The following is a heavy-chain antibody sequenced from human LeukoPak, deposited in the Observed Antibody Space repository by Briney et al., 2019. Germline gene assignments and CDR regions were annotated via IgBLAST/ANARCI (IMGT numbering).Heavy chain of an antibody. CDR1: GFTFSSYW. CDR3: AKSETYGSGNSPYYYYYYMDV. Sequence: GGSLRLSCAASGFTFSSYWMSWVRQAPGKGLEWVANIKQDGSEKYYVDSVKGRFTISRDNAKNSLYLQMKSLRAEDTAVYYCAKSETYGSGNSPYYYYYYMDVWGKGTTVTVSS. J-gene: IGHJ6*03. CDR2: IKQDGSEK. V-gene: IGHV3-7*03. D-gene: IGHD3-10*01.